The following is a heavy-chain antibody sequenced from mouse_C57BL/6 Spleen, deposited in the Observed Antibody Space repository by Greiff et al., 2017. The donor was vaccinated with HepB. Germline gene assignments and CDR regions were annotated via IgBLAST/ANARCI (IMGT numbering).Heavy chain of an antibody. Sequence: QVQLQQPGTELVKPGASVKLSCKASGYTFTSYWMHWVKQRPGQGLEWIGEIYPRSGNTYYNEKFKGKATLTADKSSSTAYMELRSLTSEDSAVYFCARFYGSRTYYYAMDYWGQGTSVTVSS. V-gene: IGHV1-53*01. D-gene: IGHD1-1*01. CDR1: GYTFTSYW. CDR3: ARFYGSRTYYYAMDY. J-gene: IGHJ4*01. CDR2: IYPRSGNT.